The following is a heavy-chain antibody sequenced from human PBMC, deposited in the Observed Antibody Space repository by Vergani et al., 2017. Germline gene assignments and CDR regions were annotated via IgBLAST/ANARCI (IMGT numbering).Heavy chain of an antibody. D-gene: IGHD1-26*01. Sequence: QVTLKESGPVLVKPTETLTLPCTVSGFSLSNARMGVSWIRQPPGKALEWLAHIFSNDEKSYSTSLKSRRTISKDTSKSQVVLTMTNMDPVDTATYYCARIVRVGATTSSPFDYWGQGTLVTVSS. V-gene: IGHV2-26*01. CDR1: GFSLSNARMG. CDR2: IFSNDEK. J-gene: IGHJ4*02. CDR3: ARIVRVGATTSSPFDY.